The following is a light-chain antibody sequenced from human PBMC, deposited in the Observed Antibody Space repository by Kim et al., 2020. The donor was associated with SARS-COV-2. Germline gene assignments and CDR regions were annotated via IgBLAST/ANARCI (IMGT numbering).Light chain of an antibody. Sequence: ASVGDRVTITCRASQGISNYLAWYQQKPGKVPKLLFYAASTLHSGVPSRFSGTGSETDFTLTISSLQPEDVATYYCQRYIRAPWTFGQGTKVDIK. CDR3: QRYIRAPWT. CDR1: QGISNY. J-gene: IGKJ1*01. CDR2: AAS. V-gene: IGKV1-27*01.